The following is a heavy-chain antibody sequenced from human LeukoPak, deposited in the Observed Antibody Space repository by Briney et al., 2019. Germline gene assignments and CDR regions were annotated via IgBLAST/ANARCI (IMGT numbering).Heavy chain of an antibody. V-gene: IGHV3-30*02. Sequence: GGSLRLSCAASGFTFSSYGMPWVRQAQGKGLEGVAFIRYDGSNKYYADSVKGRFTISRDNSKNTLYLQMNSLRAEDTAVYYCAKDLDYGDLDYWGQGALVTVSS. D-gene: IGHD4-17*01. CDR3: AKDLDYGDLDY. CDR2: IRYDGSNK. J-gene: IGHJ4*02. CDR1: GFTFSSYG.